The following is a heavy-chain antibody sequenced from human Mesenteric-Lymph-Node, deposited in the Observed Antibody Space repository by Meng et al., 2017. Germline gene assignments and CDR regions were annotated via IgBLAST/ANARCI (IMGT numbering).Heavy chain of an antibody. J-gene: IGHJ6*02. CDR2: ISDDGSIR. CDR3: ARDHRSGYHNYYYNYGLDV. D-gene: IGHD3-3*01. V-gene: IGHV3-30*04. Sequence: SCKASGYTFTSYAMHWVRQAPGKGLEWVAVISDDGSIRKYADSVKGRFTISRDNSKNTLYLQMDSLRPEDTALYYCARDHRSGYHNYYYNYGLDVWGQGTTVTVSS. CDR1: GYTFTSYA.